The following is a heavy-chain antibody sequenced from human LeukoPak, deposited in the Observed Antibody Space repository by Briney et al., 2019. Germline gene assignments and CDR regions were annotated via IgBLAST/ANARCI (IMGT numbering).Heavy chain of an antibody. CDR3: AGDGGVTNYYYYMDV. V-gene: IGHV4-31*11. CDR2: IYYSGST. Sequence: SQTLSLTCAVSGGSISSGGYYWSWIRQHPGQGLVWIVYIYYSGSTYYNPSLKSRVTISVDTSKIQFSLKLSSVTAADTAVYYCAGDGGVTNYYYYMDVWGRGTTVTVSS. CDR1: GGSISSGGYY. D-gene: IGHD4-17*01. J-gene: IGHJ6*03.